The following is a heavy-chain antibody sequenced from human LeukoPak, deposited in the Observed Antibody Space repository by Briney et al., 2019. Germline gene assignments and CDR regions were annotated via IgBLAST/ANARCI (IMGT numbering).Heavy chain of an antibody. Sequence: SETLSLTCTVSGGSIRSFYWSWIRQPPGKGLEWMGYIFYSGSTNYNPSLKSRVTISVDTSKNRFSLKLSSVTAADTAMYYCARFMIRGVSSNYFDYWGQGTLVTVSS. D-gene: IGHD3-10*01. V-gene: IGHV4-59*01. CDR1: GGSIRSFY. J-gene: IGHJ4*02. CDR3: ARFMIRGVSSNYFDY. CDR2: IFYSGST.